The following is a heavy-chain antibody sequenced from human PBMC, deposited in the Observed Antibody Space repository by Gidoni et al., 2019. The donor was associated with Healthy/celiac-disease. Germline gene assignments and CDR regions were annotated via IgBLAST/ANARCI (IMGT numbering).Heavy chain of an antibody. D-gene: IGHD4-17*01. J-gene: IGHJ5*02. CDR3: ARGGDYDGGGMRWFDP. V-gene: IGHV3-33*01. CDR2: IWYDGSNK. CDR1: GFTFSSYG. Sequence: QVQLVESGGGVVQPGRSLRLSCAASGFTFSSYGMHWVRQAPGKGLEWVAVIWYDGSNKYYADSVKGRFTISRDNSKNTLYLQMNSLRAEDTAVYYCARGGDYDGGGMRWFDPWGQGTLVTVSS.